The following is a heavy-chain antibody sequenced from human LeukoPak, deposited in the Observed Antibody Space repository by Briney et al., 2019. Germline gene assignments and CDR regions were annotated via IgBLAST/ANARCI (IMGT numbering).Heavy chain of an antibody. D-gene: IGHD5-12*01. J-gene: IGHJ4*02. CDR2: ISAYNGNT. CDR1: GYTFTSYG. CDR3: ARAFGVATIEIDY. V-gene: IGHV1-18*01. Sequence: ASVKVSCKASGYTFTSYGISWVRQAPGQGLEWMGWISAYNGNTNYAQKLQGRVTMTRNTSISTAYMELSSLRSEDTAVYYCARAFGVATIEIDYWGQGTLVTVSS.